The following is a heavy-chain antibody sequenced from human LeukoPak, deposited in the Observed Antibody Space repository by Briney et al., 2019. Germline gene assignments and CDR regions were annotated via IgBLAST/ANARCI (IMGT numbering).Heavy chain of an antibody. CDR1: GFTVSSNY. Sequence: GGSLRLSCAASGFTVSSNYMSWVRQAPGKGLEWVSVIYSGGSTYYADSVKGRFTISRDNSKNTLYLQMNSLRAEDTAVYYCARVRTTPDWYFDLWGRGTLVTVSS. CDR2: IYSGGST. D-gene: IGHD4-11*01. CDR3: ARVRTTPDWYFDL. V-gene: IGHV3-53*01. J-gene: IGHJ2*01.